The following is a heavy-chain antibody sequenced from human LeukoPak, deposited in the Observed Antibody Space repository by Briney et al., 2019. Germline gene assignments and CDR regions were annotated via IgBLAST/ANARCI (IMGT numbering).Heavy chain of an antibody. D-gene: IGHD3-10*01. CDR3: ARGARYYGSGSHDY. CDR2: INHSGST. CDR1: GGSFSGYY. Sequence: SETLSLTCAVYGGSFSGYYWSWIRQPPGKGLEWIGEINHSGSTNYNPSLKSRVTISVDTSKNQFSLTLSSVTAADTAVYYCARGARYYGSGSHDYWGQGTLVTVSS. J-gene: IGHJ4*02. V-gene: IGHV4-34*01.